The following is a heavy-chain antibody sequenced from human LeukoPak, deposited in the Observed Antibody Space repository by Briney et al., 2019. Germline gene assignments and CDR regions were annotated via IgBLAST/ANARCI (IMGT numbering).Heavy chain of an antibody. J-gene: IGHJ5*02. V-gene: IGHV4-39*01. D-gene: IGHD3-10*01. CDR1: GGSISSSSYY. CDR3: ARHEGGSGSYLGWFDP. Sequence: SETLSLTCTVSGGSISSSSYYWGWLRQPPGKGLEWIGSIYYSGSTYYNPSLKSRVTISVDTSKNQFSLKLSSVTAADTAVYYCARHEGGSGSYLGWFDPWGQGTLVTVSS. CDR2: IYYSGST.